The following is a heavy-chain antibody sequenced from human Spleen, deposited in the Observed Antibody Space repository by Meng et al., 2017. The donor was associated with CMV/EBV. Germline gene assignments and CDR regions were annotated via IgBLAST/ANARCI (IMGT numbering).Heavy chain of an antibody. Sequence: GESLKISCAASGFTLSSYAMHWVRQAPGKGLEWVAVISYDGSNKYYADSVKGRFTISRDNSKNTLYLQMNSLRAEDTAVYYCARDSLDSSSWYDVNDYWGQGTLVTVSS. J-gene: IGHJ4*02. CDR3: ARDSLDSSSWYDVNDY. D-gene: IGHD6-13*01. V-gene: IGHV3-30*04. CDR1: GFTLSSYA. CDR2: ISYDGSNK.